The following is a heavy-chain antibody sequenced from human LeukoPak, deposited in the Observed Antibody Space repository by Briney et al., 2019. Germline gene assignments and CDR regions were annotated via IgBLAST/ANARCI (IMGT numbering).Heavy chain of an antibody. D-gene: IGHD2-2*01. CDR2: IYHSGST. J-gene: IGHJ4*02. Sequence: KASETLSLTCSVSGGSISSYYWSWIRQPPGKGLEWHGYIYHSGSTSYNPSLKSRVSISVDTSKNQFSLKLSSVTAADTAVYYCARDRTLAYWGQGTLVTVSS. CDR1: GGSISSYY. CDR3: ARDRTLAY. V-gene: IGHV4-59*01.